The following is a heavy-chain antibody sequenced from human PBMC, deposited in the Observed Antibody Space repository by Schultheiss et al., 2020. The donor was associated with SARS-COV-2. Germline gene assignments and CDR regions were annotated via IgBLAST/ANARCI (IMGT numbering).Heavy chain of an antibody. V-gene: IGHV1-2*02. J-gene: IGHJ2*01. CDR1: GYTFTGYY. Sequence: ASVKVSCKASGYTFTGYYMHWVRQAPGQGLEWMGWINPNSGGTNYAQKFQGRVTITADESTSTAYMELSSLRSEDTAVYYCARDRYDFWSGYVSYWYFDLWGRGTLVTVSS. CDR2: INPNSGGT. CDR3: ARDRYDFWSGYVSYWYFDL. D-gene: IGHD3-3*01.